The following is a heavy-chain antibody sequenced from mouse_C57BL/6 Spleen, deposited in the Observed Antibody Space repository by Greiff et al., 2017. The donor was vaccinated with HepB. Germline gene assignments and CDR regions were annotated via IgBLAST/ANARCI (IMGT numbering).Heavy chain of an antibody. D-gene: IGHD4-1*01. CDR3: ATNWDEGY. J-gene: IGHJ4*01. CDR1: GFTFSSYA. CDR2: ISDGGSYT. V-gene: IGHV5-4*01. Sequence: DVQLVESGGGLVKPGGSPKLSCAASGFTFSSYAMSWVRQTPEKRLEWVATISDGGSYTYYPDNVKGRFTISRDNAKNNLYLQMSHLKSEDTAMYYCATNWDEGYWGQGTSVTVSS.